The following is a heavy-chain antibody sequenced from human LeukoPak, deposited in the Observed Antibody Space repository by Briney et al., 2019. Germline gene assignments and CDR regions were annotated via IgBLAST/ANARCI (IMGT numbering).Heavy chain of an antibody. CDR1: GFTFSSYA. Sequence: GGSLRLSCAASGFTFSSYAMSWVRQAPGKGLQWVSAISGSGATSYYADSVKGRFTISRDNSKNTLYLQMNSLRAEDTAVYYCARLISDTWFGELALDYWGQGTLVTVSS. CDR3: ARLISDTWFGELALDY. J-gene: IGHJ4*02. CDR2: ISGSGATS. D-gene: IGHD3-10*01. V-gene: IGHV3-23*01.